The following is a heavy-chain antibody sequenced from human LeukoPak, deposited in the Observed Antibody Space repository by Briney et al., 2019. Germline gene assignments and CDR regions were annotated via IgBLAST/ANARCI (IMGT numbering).Heavy chain of an antibody. CDR1: GGTFSSYA. CDR2: IIPIFGTA. V-gene: IGHV1-69*01. CDR3: ASTGGLSGFDD. J-gene: IGHJ4*02. Sequence: EASVKVSCKASGGTFSSYAISWVRQAPGQGLEWMGGIIPIFGTANYAQKFQGRVTITADESTSTAYMELSSLRSEDTAVYYCASTGGLSGFDDWGQGTLVTVSS. D-gene: IGHD3-16*02.